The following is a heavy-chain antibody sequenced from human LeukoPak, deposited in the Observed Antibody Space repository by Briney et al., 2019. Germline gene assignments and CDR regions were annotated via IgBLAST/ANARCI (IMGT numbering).Heavy chain of an antibody. D-gene: IGHD3-22*01. CDR3: ARDYYDSSGYSVALVY. Sequence: ASVTVSCKASGYTFTGYAMHWVRQAPGQRLEWMGWINAGNGNTKYSQEFQGRVTITRDTSASTAYMELSSLRSEDMAVYYCARDYYDSSGYSVALVYWGQGTLVTVSS. CDR2: INAGNGNT. J-gene: IGHJ4*02. V-gene: IGHV1-3*03. CDR1: GYTFTGYA.